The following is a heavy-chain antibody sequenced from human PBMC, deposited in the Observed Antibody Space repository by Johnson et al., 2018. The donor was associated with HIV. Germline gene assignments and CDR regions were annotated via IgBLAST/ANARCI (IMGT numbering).Heavy chain of an antibody. CDR1: GFTFSSYW. CDR2: IKQDGTEK. Sequence: EVQLVESGGGLVQPGGSLGLSCAASGFTFSSYWMTWVRQAPGKGLEWVANIKQDGTEKNYVDSVKGRFTISRDNAKNSLYLQMNSLRAEDTAVYYCAGDCSSTSCYPDAFDIWGQGTMVTVSS. J-gene: IGHJ3*02. D-gene: IGHD2-2*01. CDR3: AGDCSSTSCYPDAFDI. V-gene: IGHV3-7*04.